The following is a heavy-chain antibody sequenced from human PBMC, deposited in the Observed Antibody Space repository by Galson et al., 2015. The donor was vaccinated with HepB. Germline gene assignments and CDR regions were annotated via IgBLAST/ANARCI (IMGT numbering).Heavy chain of an antibody. J-gene: IGHJ4*02. CDR3: AKGTVFDWLLKFEY. CDR2: ISNGGNNT. V-gene: IGHV3-23*03. D-gene: IGHD3-9*01. Sequence: SLRLSCAASGFTFRTFAMSWVRHTSGKGLECVSVISNGGNNTYYADSVKGRFTISRDNSKNTLSLQMNSLRAEDTAVYYCAKGTVFDWLLKFEYWGQGALVTVSS. CDR1: GFTFRTFA.